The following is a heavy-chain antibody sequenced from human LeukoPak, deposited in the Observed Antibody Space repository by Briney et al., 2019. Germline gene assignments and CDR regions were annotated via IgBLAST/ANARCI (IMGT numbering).Heavy chain of an antibody. CDR3: ARIATSSDAFDI. Sequence: PGGSLRLPCAASGFTFSSYGMHWVRQAPGKGLEWVAVISYDGGNKYYADSVKGRFTISRDNSKNTLYLQMNSLRAEDTAVYYCARIATSSDAFDIWGQGTMVTVSS. CDR2: ISYDGGNK. D-gene: IGHD5-12*01. CDR1: GFTFSSYG. V-gene: IGHV3-30*03. J-gene: IGHJ3*02.